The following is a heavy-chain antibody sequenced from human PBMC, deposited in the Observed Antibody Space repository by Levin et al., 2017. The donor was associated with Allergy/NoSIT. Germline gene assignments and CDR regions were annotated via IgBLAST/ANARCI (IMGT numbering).Heavy chain of an antibody. J-gene: IGHJ4*02. V-gene: IGHV1-69*06. Sequence: SVKVSCKASGGTFSSYAISWVRQAPGQGLEWMGGIIPIFGTANYAQKFQGRVTITADKSTSTAYMELSSLGSEDTAVYYCARSGTTYSSGPYQDWGQGTLVTVSS. D-gene: IGHD6-19*01. CDR1: GGTFSSYA. CDR3: ARSGTTYSSGPYQD. CDR2: IIPIFGTA.